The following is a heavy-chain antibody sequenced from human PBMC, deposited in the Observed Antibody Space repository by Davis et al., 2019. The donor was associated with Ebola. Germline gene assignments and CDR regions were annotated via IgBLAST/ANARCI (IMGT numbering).Heavy chain of an antibody. Sequence: GESLKISCAASGFTFSSYSMNWVRQAPGKGLEWVSSISSSSSYIYYADSVKGRFTISRDNAKNSLYLQMNSLRAEDTAVYYCARDPTLYQLLYRYYFDYWGQGTLVTVSS. D-gene: IGHD2-2*02. CDR3: ARDPTLYQLLYRYYFDY. V-gene: IGHV3-21*01. CDR1: GFTFSSYS. J-gene: IGHJ4*02. CDR2: ISSSSSYI.